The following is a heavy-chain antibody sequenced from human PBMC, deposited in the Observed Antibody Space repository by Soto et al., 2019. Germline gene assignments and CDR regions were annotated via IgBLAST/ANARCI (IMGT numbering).Heavy chain of an antibody. V-gene: IGHV1-18*01. D-gene: IGHD3-10*01. CDR2: ISVYNGNT. CDR1: GYTFTSYG. CDR3: ARSGRPGYYYYIMDV. J-gene: IGHJ6*02. Sequence: QVQLVQSGAEVKDPGASVKVSCKASGYTFTSYGVSWVRQAPGQGLEWMGWISVYNGNTKYAQKLQDRVTMTTDTSTSTAYMELRGLRSDDTAVYYCARSGRPGYYYYIMDVWGQGTTVTVSS.